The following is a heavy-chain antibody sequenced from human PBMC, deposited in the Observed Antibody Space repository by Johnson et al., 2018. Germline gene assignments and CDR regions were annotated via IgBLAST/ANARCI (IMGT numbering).Heavy chain of an antibody. D-gene: IGHD3-22*01. CDR1: GGTFSRHA. CDR2: IIPLFHTT. CDR3: ARDDSYYSENGGSIRGAFDI. J-gene: IGHJ3*02. V-gene: IGHV1-69*01. Sequence: QVQLVQSGVEVKKPGSSVKVSCKASGGTFSRHAISWVRQAPGQGLEWMGGIIPLFHTTNYAQKFQDRVTITADEFTHTAYMELSSLITEDTAVYYCARDDSYYSENGGSIRGAFDIWGQGTVVTVSS.